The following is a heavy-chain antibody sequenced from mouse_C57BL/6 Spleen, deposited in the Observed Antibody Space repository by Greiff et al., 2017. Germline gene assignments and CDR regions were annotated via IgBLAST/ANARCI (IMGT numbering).Heavy chain of an antibody. V-gene: IGHV1-80*01. J-gene: IGHJ3*01. CDR2: IYPGDGDT. CDR1: GYAFSSYW. CDR3: ARGGLRRAWFAY. Sequence: VQLQQSGAELVKPGASVKISCKASGYAFSSYWMNWVKQRPGKGLEWIGQIYPGDGDTNYNGKFKGKATLTADQSSSTAYMQLSSLTSEDSAVYFCARGGLRRAWFAYGGQGTLVTVSA. D-gene: IGHD2-2*01.